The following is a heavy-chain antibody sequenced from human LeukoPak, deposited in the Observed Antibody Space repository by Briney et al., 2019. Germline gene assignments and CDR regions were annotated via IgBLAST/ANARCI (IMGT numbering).Heavy chain of an antibody. CDR3: AREGVDWNHSVYYFDY. CDR1: GYTFTGHY. D-gene: IGHD1-1*01. V-gene: IGHV1-2*02. J-gene: IGHJ4*02. Sequence: ASVRVSCKTSGYTFTGHYMQWVRQAPGQGLEWMGWINPNTGATNYAQKFQGRVTMTRDTSITTAYMELGSLRSDDTAVYYCAREGVDWNHSVYYFDYWGQGTLVTVSS. CDR2: INPNTGAT.